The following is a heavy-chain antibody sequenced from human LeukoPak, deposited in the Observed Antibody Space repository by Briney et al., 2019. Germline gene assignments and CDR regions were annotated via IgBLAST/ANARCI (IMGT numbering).Heavy chain of an antibody. CDR3: ARGGPIYGF. CDR1: GGSFSGYY. V-gene: IGHV4-34*01. D-gene: IGHD4-17*01. J-gene: IGHJ4*02. CDR2: INHSGST. Sequence: SETLSLTCAVYGGSFSGYYWSWIRQPPGKGLEWIGEINHSGSTNYNPSLKSRVTISVDTSKNQFSLKLSPVTAADTAVYYCARGGPIYGFWGQGTLVTVSS.